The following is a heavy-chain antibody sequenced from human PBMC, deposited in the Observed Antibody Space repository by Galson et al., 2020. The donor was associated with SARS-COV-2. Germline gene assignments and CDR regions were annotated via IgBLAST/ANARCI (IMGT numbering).Heavy chain of an antibody. D-gene: IGHD3-9*01. V-gene: IGHV3-21*01. J-gene: IGHJ5*02. CDR2: ISSDSRYI. CDR1: GFTFSRYT. CDR3: ARALDYDISTGYSS. Sequence: GGSLRLSSAASGFTFSRYTMNWVRQAPGKGLEWVSSISSDSRYIYYADSVKGRFTISRDNAEKSLYLQMNSLRAGDTAVFYCARALDYDISTGYSSWGQGTLVTVSS.